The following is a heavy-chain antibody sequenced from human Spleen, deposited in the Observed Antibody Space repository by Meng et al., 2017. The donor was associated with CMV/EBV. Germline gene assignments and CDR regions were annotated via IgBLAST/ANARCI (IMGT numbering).Heavy chain of an antibody. V-gene: IGHV5-51*01. Sequence: GESLKISCKGSGYSFTTYWIGWVRQRPGKGLEWMGLIHPGDSDTRYSPSFQGQVTISADKSISTAYLQWSSLKASDTAMYYCARRYDFWSGYYMDWGQGTLVTVSS. CDR1: GYSFTTYW. J-gene: IGHJ4*02. CDR2: IHPGDSDT. D-gene: IGHD3-3*01. CDR3: ARRYDFWSGYYMD.